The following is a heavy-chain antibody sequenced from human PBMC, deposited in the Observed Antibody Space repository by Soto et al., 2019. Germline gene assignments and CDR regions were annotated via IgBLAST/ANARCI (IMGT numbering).Heavy chain of an antibody. Sequence: QVQLVESGGGVVQPGRSLRLSCAASRFTFSSYAMHWVRQAPGKGLEWVAVISYDGSNKYYADSVKGRFTISRDNSKNTVYLQMNSLRDEDTAVYYCARDLGAYSSSGRYYYGMDVWGQGTTVTVSS. CDR1: RFTFSSYA. V-gene: IGHV3-30-3*01. J-gene: IGHJ6*02. CDR2: ISYDGSNK. D-gene: IGHD6-13*01. CDR3: ARDLGAYSSSGRYYYGMDV.